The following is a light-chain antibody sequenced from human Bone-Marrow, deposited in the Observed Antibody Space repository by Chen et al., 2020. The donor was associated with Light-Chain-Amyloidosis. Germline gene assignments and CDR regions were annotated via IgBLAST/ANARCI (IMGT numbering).Light chain of an antibody. CDR1: SGSIATNY. CDR2: EDD. CDR3: QAYQGSSQGV. J-gene: IGLJ3*02. V-gene: IGLV6-57*01. Sequence: NFMLTQPHSVSESPGKTVIISCTRSSGSIATNYVQWYQQRPGRSPTTVIYEDDQRPSGVPDRFSGSIDRSSNSASLTISGRKTEDEADYYCQAYQGSSQGVFGGGTKLTVL.